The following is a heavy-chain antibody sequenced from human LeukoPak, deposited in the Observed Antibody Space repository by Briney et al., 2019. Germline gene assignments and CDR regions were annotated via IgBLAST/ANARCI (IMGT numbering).Heavy chain of an antibody. J-gene: IGHJ4*02. V-gene: IGHV3-38-3*01. D-gene: IGHD2-2*02. Sequence: GGSLRLSCAASGFTFSGSTMSWVRQAPGKGLEWVSSISGGSTYYADSRKGRFTISRDNSKNTLHLQMNSLRAEDTAVYYCKKDRVAPDAIPGGKRHDYWGQGTLVTVSS. CDR2: ISGGST. CDR3: KKDRVAPDAIPGGKRHDY. CDR1: GFTFSGST.